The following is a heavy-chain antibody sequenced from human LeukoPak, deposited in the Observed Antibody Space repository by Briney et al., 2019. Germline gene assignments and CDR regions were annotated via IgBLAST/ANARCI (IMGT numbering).Heavy chain of an antibody. CDR1: GGSISSYY. J-gene: IGHJ4*02. CDR2: IYYSGST. D-gene: IGHD1-1*01. V-gene: IGHV4-59*01. Sequence: SETLSLTCTVSGGSISSYYWSWIRQPPGKGLEWIGYIYYSGSTNYNPSLKSRATISVDTSKNQFSLKLSSVTAADTAVYYCAREGGTTVDYWGQGTLVTVSS. CDR3: AREGGTTVDY.